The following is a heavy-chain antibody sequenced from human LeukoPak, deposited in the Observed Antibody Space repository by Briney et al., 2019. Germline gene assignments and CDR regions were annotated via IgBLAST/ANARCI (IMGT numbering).Heavy chain of an antibody. J-gene: IGHJ3*02. CDR2: ISAYNGNT. D-gene: IGHD2-2*01. CDR3: ARHIVVVPAPSGDAFDI. V-gene: IGHV1-18*01. CDR1: GYTFTSYG. Sequence: ASVKVSCKASGYTFTSYGISWVRQAPGQGLEWMGWISAYNGNTNYAQKLQGRVTMTTDTSTSTAYMELRSLRSDDTAVYYCARHIVVVPAPSGDAFDIWGQGTMVTVSS.